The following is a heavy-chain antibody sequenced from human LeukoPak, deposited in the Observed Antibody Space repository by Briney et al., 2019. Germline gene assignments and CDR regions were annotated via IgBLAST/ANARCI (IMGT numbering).Heavy chain of an antibody. V-gene: IGHV4-38-2*02. J-gene: IGHJ4*02. Sequence: SETLSLTCTVSGYSISSGYYWGWIRQPPGKGLEWIGSIYHSGSTYYNPSLKSRVTISVDTSKNQFSLKLTSVTAADTAVYYCARAVTAVARGYFDYWGQGTLVTVSS. CDR2: IYHSGST. CDR3: ARAVTAVARGYFDY. CDR1: GYSISSGYY. D-gene: IGHD6-19*01.